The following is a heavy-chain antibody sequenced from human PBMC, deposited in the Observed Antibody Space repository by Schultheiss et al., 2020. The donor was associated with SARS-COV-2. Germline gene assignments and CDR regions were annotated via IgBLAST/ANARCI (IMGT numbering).Heavy chain of an antibody. V-gene: IGHV1-58*01. Sequence: SVKVSCKASGFTFTSSAVQWVRQARGQRLEWIGWIVVGSGNTNYAQKFQERVTITRDMSTSTAYMELSSLRSEDTAVYYCARVGSSGWPVTFDYWGQGTLVTVSS. D-gene: IGHD6-19*01. CDR2: IVVGSGNT. J-gene: IGHJ4*02. CDR1: GFTFTSSA. CDR3: ARVGSSGWPVTFDY.